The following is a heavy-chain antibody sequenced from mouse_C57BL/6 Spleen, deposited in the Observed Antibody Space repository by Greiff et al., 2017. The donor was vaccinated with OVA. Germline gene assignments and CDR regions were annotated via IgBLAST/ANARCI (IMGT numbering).Heavy chain of an antibody. CDR2: IDPSDSYT. CDR3: ARSPGDYWYFDV. CDR1: GYTFTSYW. V-gene: IGHV1-59*01. Sequence: VQLQQPGAELVRPGTSVKLSCKASGYTFTSYWMHWVKQRPGQGLEWIGVIDPSDSYTNYNQKFKGKATLTVDTSSSTAYMQLSSLTSEDSAVYYCARSPGDYWYFDVWGTGTTVTVSS. J-gene: IGHJ1*03.